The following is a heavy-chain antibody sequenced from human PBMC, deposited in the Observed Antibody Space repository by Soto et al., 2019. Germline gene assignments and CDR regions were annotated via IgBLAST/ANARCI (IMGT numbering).Heavy chain of an antibody. CDR2: IYYSGST. D-gene: IGHD5-18*01. Sequence: SETLSLTCTVSGGSISSYYWSWIRQPPGKGLEWIGYIYYSGSTNYNPSLKSRVTISVDTSKNQFSLKLSSVTAADTAVYYCARVYSMDWFDPWGQGTVVTVSS. CDR1: GGSISSYY. V-gene: IGHV4-59*01. J-gene: IGHJ5*02. CDR3: ARVYSMDWFDP.